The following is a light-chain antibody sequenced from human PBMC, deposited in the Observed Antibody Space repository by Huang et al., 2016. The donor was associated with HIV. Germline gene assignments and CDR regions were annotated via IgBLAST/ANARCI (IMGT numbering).Light chain of an antibody. V-gene: IGKV3D-15*01. J-gene: IGKJ4*01. CDR1: QNVRNN. Sequence: EIMMTLSPATLSVSPGGIATPPCRDSQNVRNNVALYQQKTGQDPRILIYETSTSASGIPGRFGGSGYATDFTLTISGVQSDDFAIYYCQQYDKWPPCLTFGGGTKVEI. CDR2: ETS. CDR3: QQYDKWPPCLT.